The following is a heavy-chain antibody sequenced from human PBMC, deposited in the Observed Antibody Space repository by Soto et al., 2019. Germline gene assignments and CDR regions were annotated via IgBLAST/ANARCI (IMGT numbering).Heavy chain of an antibody. D-gene: IGHD5-18*01. V-gene: IGHV4-59*01. Sequence: PSETLSLTCTVSGGSISSYYWSWIRQPPGKGLEWIGYIYYSGSTNYNPSLKSRVTISVDTSKNQFSLKLSSVTAADTAVYYCARSGYSYGKHFDYWGQGTLVTSPQ. CDR2: IYYSGST. J-gene: IGHJ4*02. CDR1: GGSISSYY. CDR3: ARSGYSYGKHFDY.